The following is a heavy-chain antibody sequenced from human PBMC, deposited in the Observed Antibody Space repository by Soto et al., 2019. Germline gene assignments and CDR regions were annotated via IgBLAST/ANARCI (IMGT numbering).Heavy chain of an antibody. J-gene: IGHJ4*02. CDR2: ISYDGSNK. Sequence: QVQLVESGGGVVQPGRSLRLSCAASGFTFSSYAMHWVRQAPGKGLEWVAVISYDGSNKYYADSVKGRFTISRDNSKNTLYLQMNSLRAEDTAVYYCARERGSTVSIDYWGQGTLVTVSS. CDR3: ARERGSTVSIDY. V-gene: IGHV3-30-3*01. D-gene: IGHD4-17*01. CDR1: GFTFSSYA.